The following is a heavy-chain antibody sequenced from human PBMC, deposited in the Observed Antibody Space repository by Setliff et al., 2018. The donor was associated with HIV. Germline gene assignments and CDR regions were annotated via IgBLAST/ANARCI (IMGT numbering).Heavy chain of an antibody. J-gene: IGHJ6*03. V-gene: IGHV4-4*09. CDR1: GGSISSYY. Sequence: KPSETLSLTCTVSGGSISSYYWSWIRQPPGKGLEWIGYIYTSGSTNYNPSLKSRVTISVDTSKNQFSLNVNSVTAPDTAVYYCVRHTRDTSLAHYYYYIDVWGKGTTVTVSS. CDR2: IYTSGST. CDR3: VRHTRDTSLAHYYYYIDV. D-gene: IGHD5-18*01.